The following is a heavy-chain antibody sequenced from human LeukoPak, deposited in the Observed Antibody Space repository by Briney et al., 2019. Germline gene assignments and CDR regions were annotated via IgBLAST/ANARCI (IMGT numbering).Heavy chain of an antibody. CDR2: IYPTGST. D-gene: IGHD4-23*01. CDR3: ARSPRDYGGNSVKAWFDP. V-gene: IGHV4-39*07. CDR1: GGSISSSDYY. J-gene: IGHJ5*02. Sequence: PSETLSLTCSVSGGSISSSDYYWGWIRQPPGKGLEWIGNIYPTGSTYYNPSLKSRVTISVDTSKNQFSLKLSSVTAADTAVYYCARSPRDYGGNSVKAWFDPWGQGTLVTVSS.